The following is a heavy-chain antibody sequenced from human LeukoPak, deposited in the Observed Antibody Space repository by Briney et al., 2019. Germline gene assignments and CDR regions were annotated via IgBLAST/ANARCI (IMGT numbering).Heavy chain of an antibody. J-gene: IGHJ4*02. CDR2: INHSGST. D-gene: IGHD2-21*02. CDR3: ARGQDDSGGDCYVYYFDY. CDR1: GGSFSGYY. Sequence: PSETLSLTCAVYGGSFSGYYWSWIRQPPGKGLEWIGEINHSGSTNYNPPRKSRVTISVGPSKNQFSLKLSSVTAADTAVYYCARGQDDSGGDCYVYYFDYWGQGTLVTVPS. V-gene: IGHV4-34*01.